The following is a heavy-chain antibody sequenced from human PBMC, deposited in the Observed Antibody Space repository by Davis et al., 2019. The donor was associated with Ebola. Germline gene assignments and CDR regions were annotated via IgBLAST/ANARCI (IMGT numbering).Heavy chain of an antibody. D-gene: IGHD6-19*01. V-gene: IGHV3-23*01. CDR3: AKDWSIRVAGSNY. CDR2: ISGSGDST. CDR1: GFTFSNYA. Sequence: GESLKISCAASGFTFSNYAMRWVRQAPGKGLEWVSGISGSGDSTYYADSVKGRFSISRDNSKKTLFLQMNSLRVEDTAVYYCAKDWSIRVAGSNYWGQGTLVTVSS. J-gene: IGHJ4*02.